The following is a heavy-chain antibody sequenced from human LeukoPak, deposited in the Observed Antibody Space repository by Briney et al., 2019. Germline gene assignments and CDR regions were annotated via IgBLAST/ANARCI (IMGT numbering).Heavy chain of an antibody. CDR1: GFTFSSYG. Sequence: GGSLRLFCAASGFTFSSYGMHWVRQAPGKGLEWVAFIRYDGSNKYYADSVKGRFTISRDNSKNTLYLQMNSLRAEDTAVYYCAKDPGGDFFGMDVWGKGTTVTVSS. CDR2: IRYDGSNK. V-gene: IGHV3-30*02. J-gene: IGHJ6*03. CDR3: AKDPGGDFFGMDV. D-gene: IGHD2-21*01.